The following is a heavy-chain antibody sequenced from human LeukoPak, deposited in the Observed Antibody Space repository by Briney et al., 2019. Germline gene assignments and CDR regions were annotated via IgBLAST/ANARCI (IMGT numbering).Heavy chain of an antibody. CDR3: ARDRSSFGGWYDY. CDR1: GVSISSYY. CDR2: IYSSGST. D-gene: IGHD6-19*01. V-gene: IGHV4-4*07. J-gene: IGHJ4*02. Sequence: SETLCLTCTVSGVSISSYYWSWIRQPAGKGLEWIGRIYSSGSTNYNPSLKSRVTMSVDTSKNQFSLKLSSVTAADTAVYYCARDRSSFGGWYDYWGQGTLVTVSS.